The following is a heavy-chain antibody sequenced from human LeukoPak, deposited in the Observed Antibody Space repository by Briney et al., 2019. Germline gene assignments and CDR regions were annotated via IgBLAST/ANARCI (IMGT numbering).Heavy chain of an antibody. J-gene: IGHJ3*01. CDR2: IKSKTDGGTT. V-gene: IGHV3-15*01. CDR3: AKAEYCSSTTCYAFDV. Sequence: GGSLRLSCAASGFTFSNAWMSWVRQAPGKGLEWVGRIKSKTDGGTTDYAAPVKGRFTISRDDSENTLYLQMNSLKTEDTAVYYCAKAEYCSSTTCYAFDVWGQGTMVTVSS. CDR1: GFTFSNAW. D-gene: IGHD2-2*01.